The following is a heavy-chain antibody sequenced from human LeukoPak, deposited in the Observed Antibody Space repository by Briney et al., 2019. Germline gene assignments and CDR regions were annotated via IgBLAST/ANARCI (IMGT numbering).Heavy chain of an antibody. CDR2: IIPIFGTA. J-gene: IGHJ4*02. V-gene: IGHV1-69*13. CDR1: GGTFSSYA. CDR3: ARGEQFLEWLFGY. D-gene: IGHD3-3*01. Sequence: SVKVSCKASGGTFSSYAISWVRQAPGQGLEWRGGIIPIFGTANYAQKFQGRVTITADESTSTAYMELSSLRSEDTAVYYCARGEQFLEWLFGYWGQGTLVTVSS.